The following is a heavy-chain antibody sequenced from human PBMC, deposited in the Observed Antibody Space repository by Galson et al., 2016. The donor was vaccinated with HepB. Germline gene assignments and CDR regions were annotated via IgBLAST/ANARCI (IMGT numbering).Heavy chain of an antibody. J-gene: IGHJ4*02. CDR3: VKDGGEYDYYYDSTHYHPFDY. CDR2: IGWNSGYI. D-gene: IGHD3-22*01. Sequence: SLRLSCAASGFTFDDFTMHWVRQAPGKGLEWVSHIGWNSGYIDYADSVRGRFTISRDNAKNSLYLQMNSLRTEYKSLYYCVKDGGEYDYYYDSTHYHPFDYWGQGILVTVSS. V-gene: IGHV3-9*01. CDR1: GFTFDDFT.